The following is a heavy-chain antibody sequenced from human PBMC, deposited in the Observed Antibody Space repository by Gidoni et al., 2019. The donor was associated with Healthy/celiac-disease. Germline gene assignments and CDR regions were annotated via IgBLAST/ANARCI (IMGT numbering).Heavy chain of an antibody. V-gene: IGHV3-23*01. CDR2: ISGSGGRT. CDR3: AKDNGWGVAGKVNDY. D-gene: IGHD6-19*01. J-gene: IGHJ4*01. Sequence: APGKGLEWVSAISGSGGRTYYEDSVKGRFTISRDNSKNTLYLQMNSMRAEDTAVYYCAKDNGWGVAGKVNDYWGQGTLVTVSS.